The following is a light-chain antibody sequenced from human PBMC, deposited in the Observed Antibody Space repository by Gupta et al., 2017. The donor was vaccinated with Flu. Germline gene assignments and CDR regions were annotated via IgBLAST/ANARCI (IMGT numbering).Light chain of an antibody. CDR3: QQSVNTPYT. J-gene: IGKJ2*01. CDR2: AAS. V-gene: IGKV1-39*01. Sequence: DIQMTQPPSSLSASVGDRVIITCRASETISSHNLNWYQQQPGKAPKVLIYAASRLQSGVPSRFSGSGSGTDFTLTITRLQPEDFATYYCQQSVNTPYTFGQGTKMEMK. CDR1: ETISSH.